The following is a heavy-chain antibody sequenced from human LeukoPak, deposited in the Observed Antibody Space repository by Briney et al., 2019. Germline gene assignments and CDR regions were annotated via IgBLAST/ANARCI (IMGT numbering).Heavy chain of an antibody. J-gene: IGHJ4*02. V-gene: IGHV4-59*08. Sequence: SETLSLTCTVSGDSVSGVYWSWIRQPPGKGLEWIGYVYYSGDTNYNPSLKSRVTMSLDTSKNQVSLRLSSVTAADTAVYYCARHPFATPFDYWGRGSLLTVSS. D-gene: IGHD2-15*01. CDR3: ARHPFATPFDY. CDR1: GDSVSGVY. CDR2: VYYSGDT.